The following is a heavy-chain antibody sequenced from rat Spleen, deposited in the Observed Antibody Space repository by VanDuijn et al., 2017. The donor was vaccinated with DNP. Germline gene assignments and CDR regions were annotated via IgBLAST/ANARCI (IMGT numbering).Heavy chain of an antibody. CDR3: ATPGEDY. Sequence: EVQLVESGGDLVQPGRSLKLSCVASGFTFNYYWMTWIRHVPGKGLEWVASISPSGGSTYYRDSVRGRFTISRDNAKSTLYLQMNSLRSEDTATYYCATPGEDYWGQGVMVTVSS. J-gene: IGHJ2*01. D-gene: IGHD1-4*01. V-gene: IGHV5-31*01. CDR1: GFTFNYYW. CDR2: ISPSGGST.